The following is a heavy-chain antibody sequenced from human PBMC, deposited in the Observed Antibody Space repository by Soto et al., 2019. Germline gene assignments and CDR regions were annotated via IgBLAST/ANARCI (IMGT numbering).Heavy chain of an antibody. Sequence: QGHLVQSGAEVKRPGASVRVSCESSGYMFTSYFIHWVRQAPGQGLEWVAVINPSDGTTTYAQKFQARITMTRDTSTTTVDMELSSLRSEDTAVYYCARDKDSSARPRAEFDYWGQGTLITVSS. D-gene: IGHD6-19*01. CDR2: INPSDGTT. J-gene: IGHJ4*02. CDR1: GYMFTSYF. V-gene: IGHV1-46*01. CDR3: ARDKDSSARPRAEFDY.